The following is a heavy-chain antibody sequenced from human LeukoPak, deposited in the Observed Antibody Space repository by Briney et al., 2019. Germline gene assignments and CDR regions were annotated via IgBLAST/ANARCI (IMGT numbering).Heavy chain of an antibody. J-gene: IGHJ4*02. D-gene: IGHD3-3*01. CDR3: ARTYYDFWSGYYSHEGNPFDY. CDR1: GFTFSYYG. Sequence: GGSLRLSCAASGFTFSYYGMHWVRQAPGKGLEWVAVISYDGSNKYYADSVKGRFTISRDNSKNTLYLQMNSLRAEDTAVYYCARTYYDFWSGYYSHEGNPFDYWGQGTLVTVSS. CDR2: ISYDGSNK. V-gene: IGHV3-30*03.